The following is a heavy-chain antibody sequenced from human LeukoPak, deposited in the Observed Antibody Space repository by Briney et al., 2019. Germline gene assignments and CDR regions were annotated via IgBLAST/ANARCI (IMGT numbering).Heavy chain of an antibody. CDR2: MYHSGST. Sequence: PSGTLFLTCAVSGGSISKDKWWSWVSQSPVKGLEWIGEMYHSGSTNYNPSLKSRVTISVDKSNNQFSLKLISVTAADTAMYYCATGTSWYYYYWGQGTLVTVSS. CDR3: ATGTSWYYYY. CDR1: GGSISKDKW. V-gene: IGHV4-4*02. D-gene: IGHD6-13*01. J-gene: IGHJ4*02.